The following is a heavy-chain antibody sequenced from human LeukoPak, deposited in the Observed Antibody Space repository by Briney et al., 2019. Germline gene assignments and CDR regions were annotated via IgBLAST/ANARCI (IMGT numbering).Heavy chain of an antibody. J-gene: IGHJ3*02. CDR1: GGSISSYY. D-gene: IGHD3-22*01. CDR3: ARLLDNDSSGDPDTFDM. Sequence: SETLSLTYTVSGGSISSYYWSWIRQSPGKGLEWIGYIYYSGKTYYYPSLQRRVTISVDTSKNHFSLKLTSVTAADTAVYYCARLLDNDSSGDPDTFDMRGQGTMVTVSS. V-gene: IGHV4-59*13. CDR2: IYYSGKT.